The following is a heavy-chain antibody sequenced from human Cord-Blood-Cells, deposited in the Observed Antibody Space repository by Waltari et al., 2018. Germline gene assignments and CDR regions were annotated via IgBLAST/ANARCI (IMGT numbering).Heavy chain of an antibody. CDR1: GGTFSSYA. V-gene: IGHV1-69*01. J-gene: IGHJ4*02. Sequence: QVQLVQSGAEVKKPGSSVKVSCKASGGTFSSYAISWVRQAPGKGIEWMRGIILSFGTGNYAQKCQGRVTITADESTSTAYMELSSLRSEDTAVYYCARLLSGSYYSDYWGQGTLVTVSS. CDR3: ARLLSGSYYSDY. CDR2: IILSFGTG. D-gene: IGHD1-26*01.